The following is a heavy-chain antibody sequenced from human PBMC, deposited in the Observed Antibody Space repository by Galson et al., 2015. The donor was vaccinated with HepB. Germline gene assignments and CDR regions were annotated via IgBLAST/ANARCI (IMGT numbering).Heavy chain of an antibody. Sequence: SETLSLTCAVSGYSISSAYYWGWIRQSPGKGLEWIGSIYHSGSTYYNPSLKSRVTILVDTSKNQFSLELSSVTAADTAVYYCARIVVAGHLDYWGQGTLVAVSS. D-gene: IGHD6-19*01. CDR3: ARIVVAGHLDY. J-gene: IGHJ4*02. V-gene: IGHV4-38-2*01. CDR2: IYHSGST. CDR1: GYSISSAYY.